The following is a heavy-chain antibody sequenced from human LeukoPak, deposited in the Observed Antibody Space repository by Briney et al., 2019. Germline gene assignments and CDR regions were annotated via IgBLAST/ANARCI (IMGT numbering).Heavy chain of an antibody. J-gene: IGHJ4*02. CDR1: GGSFSGYY. Sequence: SSETLSLTCAVYGGSFSGYYWSWIRQPPGKGLEWIGYIYYNGYTDYNPSLKSRVTISLHTSKNQFSLNLSSVTAADTAVYYCARDRHWTNDWVFDYWGQGTLVTVSS. D-gene: IGHD1/OR15-1a*01. V-gene: IGHV4-59*01. CDR2: IYYNGYT. CDR3: ARDRHWTNDWVFDY.